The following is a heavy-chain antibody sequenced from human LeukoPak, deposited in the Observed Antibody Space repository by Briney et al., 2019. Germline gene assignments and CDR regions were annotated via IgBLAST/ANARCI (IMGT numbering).Heavy chain of an antibody. V-gene: IGHV3-48*02. CDR2: ISSSSSTI. D-gene: IGHD1-26*01. CDR3: ASPVGATNAFDI. J-gene: IGHJ3*02. CDR1: GFILSNSN. Sequence: GGSLRLSCAASGFILSNSNMNWVRQAPGKGLEWVSYISSSSSTIYYADSVKGRFTISRDNAKNSLYLQMNSLRDEDTAVYYCASPVGATNAFDIWGQGTMVTVSS.